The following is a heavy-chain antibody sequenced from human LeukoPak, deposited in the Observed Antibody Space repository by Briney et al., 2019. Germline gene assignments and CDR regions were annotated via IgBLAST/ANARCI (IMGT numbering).Heavy chain of an antibody. CDR2: ISYDGNNK. D-gene: IGHD4-17*01. CDR3: ATAHTVTTRGAFDI. V-gene: IGHV3-30*03. Sequence: GRSLRLSCAASGFTFSDYGMHWVRQAPGKGLEWVALISYDGNNKYYTDSVKGRFTISRDNSKNTVYLQMNSLRSEDTAVYYCATAHTVTTRGAFDIWGQGTMVTVSS. CDR1: GFTFSDYG. J-gene: IGHJ3*02.